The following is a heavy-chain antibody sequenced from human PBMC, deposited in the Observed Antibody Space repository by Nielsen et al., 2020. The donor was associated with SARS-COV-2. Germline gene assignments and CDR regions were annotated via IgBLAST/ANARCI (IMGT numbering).Heavy chain of an antibody. CDR1: GFTFSSYE. CDR2: ISSSGSTI. Sequence: GESLKISCAASGFTFSSYEMNWVRQAPGKGLEWVSYISSSGSTIYYADSVKGRFTISRDNAKNSLYLQMNSLRAEDTAVYYCAREGAGGDIVVVVASYYYYYGMDVWGQGTTVTVSS. V-gene: IGHV3-48*03. CDR3: AREGAGGDIVVVVASYYYYYGMDV. D-gene: IGHD2-15*01. J-gene: IGHJ6*02.